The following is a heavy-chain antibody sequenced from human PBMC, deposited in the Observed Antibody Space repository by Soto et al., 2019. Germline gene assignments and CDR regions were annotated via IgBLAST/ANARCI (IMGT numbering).Heavy chain of an antibody. CDR1: GYTFTSYG. CDR2: ISAYNGNT. J-gene: IGHJ4*02. V-gene: IGHV1-18*01. D-gene: IGHD6-6*01. CDR3: ARRGHYNSSPPLGY. Sequence: ASVKVSCKASGYTFTSYGISWVRQAPGQGLEGMGWISAYNGNTNYAQKLQGRVTMTTDTSTSTAYMELRSLRSDDTAVYYCARRGHYNSSPPLGYWDKGPLGTVSS.